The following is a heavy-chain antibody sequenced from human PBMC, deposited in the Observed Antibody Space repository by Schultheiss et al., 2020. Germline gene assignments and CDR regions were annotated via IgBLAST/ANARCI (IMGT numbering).Heavy chain of an antibody. Sequence: GGSLRLSCAASGFTFSSYELNWVRQAPGKGLEWVSAISGSGGSTYYADSVKGRFTISRDNSKNTLYLQMNSLRAEDTAVYYCARGAARGFVGWFDPWGQGTLVTVSS. CDR2: ISGSGGST. V-gene: IGHV3-23*01. J-gene: IGHJ5*02. D-gene: IGHD6-6*01. CDR1: GFTFSSYE. CDR3: ARGAARGFVGWFDP.